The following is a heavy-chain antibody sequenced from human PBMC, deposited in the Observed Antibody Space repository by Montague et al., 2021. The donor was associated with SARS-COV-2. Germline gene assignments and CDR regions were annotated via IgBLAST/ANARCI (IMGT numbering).Heavy chain of an antibody. CDR3: ARVITGTTYYFDD. J-gene: IGHJ4*02. Sequence: SETLSLTCTVSGGSLNNYFWSWIRQPPGKGLEWVGYISDSGSTNYNPSLQSRVTISADTSKNQFSLKLSSVTAADTAVYYCARVITGTTYYFDDWGQGTLVPVSS. V-gene: IGHV4-59*08. D-gene: IGHD1-7*01. CDR1: GGSLNNYF. CDR2: ISDSGST.